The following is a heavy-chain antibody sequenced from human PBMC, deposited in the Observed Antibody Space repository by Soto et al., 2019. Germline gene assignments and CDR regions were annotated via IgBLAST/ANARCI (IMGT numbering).Heavy chain of an antibody. CDR1: GFTFSSYA. CDR3: AIDESGYDYGYYCDY. V-gene: IGHV3-30-3*01. D-gene: IGHD5-12*01. Sequence: QVQLVESGGGVVQPGRSLRLSCAASGFTFSSYAMHWVRQAPGKGLEWVAVISYDGSNKYYADSVKGRFTISRDNSKNTLYLQMNSLRAEDTAVYYCAIDESGYDYGYYCDYWGQGTLVTVSS. J-gene: IGHJ4*02. CDR2: ISYDGSNK.